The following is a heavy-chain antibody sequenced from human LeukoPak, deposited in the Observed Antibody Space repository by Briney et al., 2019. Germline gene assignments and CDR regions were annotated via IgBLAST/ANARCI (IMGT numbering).Heavy chain of an antibody. J-gene: IGHJ4*02. Sequence: PGGSLRLSCAASRFDFNSFVMGWVRQPPGKGLEWVSSISSSSSYIYYADSVKGRFTISRDNAKNSLYLQMNSLRAEDTAVYYCASASSPQFPLPGIVAAAPDYWGQGTLVTVSS. CDR3: ASASSPQFPLPGIVAAAPDY. V-gene: IGHV3-21*01. D-gene: IGHD6-13*01. CDR2: ISSSSSYI. CDR1: RFDFNSFV.